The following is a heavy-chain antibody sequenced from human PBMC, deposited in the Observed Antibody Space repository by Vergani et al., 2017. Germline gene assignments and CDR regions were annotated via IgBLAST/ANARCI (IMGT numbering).Heavy chain of an antibody. J-gene: IGHJ6*03. Sequence: QVQLQESGPGLLKPSQTLSLTCTVSGASASRGTYYWTWIRQPAGKKLEWIVRMYTSGHTIYNPSLESRVTMSVDTSKNQFSLQLSSVTDADTAVYYCARASHCINCYSEGPNGPGYYYMDVWGKGP. CDR1: GASASRGTYY. V-gene: IGHV4-61*02. CDR2: MYTSGHT. CDR3: ARASHCINCYSEGPNGPGYYYMDV. D-gene: IGHD2-21*01.